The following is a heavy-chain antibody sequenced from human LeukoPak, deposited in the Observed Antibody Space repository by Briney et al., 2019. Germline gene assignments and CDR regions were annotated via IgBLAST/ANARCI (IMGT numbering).Heavy chain of an antibody. D-gene: IGHD6-6*01. J-gene: IGHJ5*02. V-gene: IGHV4-39*07. Sequence: PSETLSLTCTVSGGSISSSSYYWGWIRQPPGKGLEWIGSIYYSGSTYYNPSLKSRVTMSVDTSKNQFSLKLSSVTAADTAVYYCASTSIAARRFWFDPWGQGTLVTVSS. CDR2: IYYSGST. CDR1: GGSISSSSYY. CDR3: ASTSIAARRFWFDP.